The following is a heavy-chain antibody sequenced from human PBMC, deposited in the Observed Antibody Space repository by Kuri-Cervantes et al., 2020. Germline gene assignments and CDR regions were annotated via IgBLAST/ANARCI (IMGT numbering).Heavy chain of an antibody. CDR3: AKDGHSVPDRWYFDL. Sequence: GESLKISCAASGFTFSSYSMSWVRQAPGKGLEWVSTSSDNTYYADSVKGRFTISRDNAKNSLYLQMNSLRAEDTALYYCAKDGHSVPDRWYFDLWGRGTLVTVSS. CDR1: GFTFSSYS. V-gene: IGHV3-21*04. J-gene: IGHJ2*01. CDR2: SSDNT. D-gene: IGHD1-14*01.